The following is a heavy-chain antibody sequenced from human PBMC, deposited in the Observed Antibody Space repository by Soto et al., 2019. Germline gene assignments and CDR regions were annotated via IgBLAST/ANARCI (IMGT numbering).Heavy chain of an antibody. CDR3: ARLRGDSCGWYAGFDY. CDR1: GFSLSTSGVA. J-gene: IGHJ4*02. D-gene: IGHD6-19*01. Sequence: QITLKESGPTLVKPTQTLTLTFTFSGFSLSTSGVAVGWIRQPPGKALEWLAIIYWDDDKRYSPSLKSSLTITKDTSKSQVLFTMTNMDPGDTVIYHCARLRGDSCGWYAGFDYWGQGTRVTVSS. CDR2: IYWDDDK. V-gene: IGHV2-5*02.